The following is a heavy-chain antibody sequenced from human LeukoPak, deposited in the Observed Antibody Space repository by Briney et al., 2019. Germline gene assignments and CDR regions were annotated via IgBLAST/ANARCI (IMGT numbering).Heavy chain of an antibody. V-gene: IGHV3-30*02. CDR3: ARSSGDSSSSEFGY. CDR2: IRCDGSNK. CDR1: GFTFSTYG. D-gene: IGHD6-6*01. Sequence: GGSLRLSCVASGFTFSTYGMHWVRQAPGKGLEWVAYIRCDGSNKYYADSVKGRFTISRDNAKNSLYLQMNSLRTEDTAVYYCARSSGDSSSSEFGYWGQGTLVTVSS. J-gene: IGHJ4*02.